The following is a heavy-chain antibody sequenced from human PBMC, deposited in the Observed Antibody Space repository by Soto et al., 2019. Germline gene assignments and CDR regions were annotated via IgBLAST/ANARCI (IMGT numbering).Heavy chain of an antibody. CDR1: GGSISSGDYY. CDR2: IYYSGTT. D-gene: IGHD2-15*01. CDR3: AVYGGKSFDS. J-gene: IGHJ4*02. V-gene: IGHV4-31*03. Sequence: SETLSLTCTVSGGSISSGDYYWSWVRQHPGMGPEWIGYIYYSGTTYYNPSLKSRITISLDTSKNQFSLKLSSVTAADTAVYYCAVYGGKSFDSWGQGALVTVSS.